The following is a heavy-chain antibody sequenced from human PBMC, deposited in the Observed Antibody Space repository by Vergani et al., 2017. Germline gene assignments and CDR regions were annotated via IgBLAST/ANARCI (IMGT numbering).Heavy chain of an antibody. CDR1: GYTFTGYY. CDR3: AKVDCSSTSCYTPFDY. Sequence: QVQLVQSGAEVKKPGASVKVSCKASGYTFTGYYMHWVRQAPGQGLEWMGWINPNSGGTNYAQKFQGRVTMTRDTSISTAYMELSRLRSDDTAVYYCAKVDCSSTSCYTPFDYWGQGTLVTVSS. V-gene: IGHV1-2*02. J-gene: IGHJ4*02. D-gene: IGHD2-2*02. CDR2: INPNSGGT.